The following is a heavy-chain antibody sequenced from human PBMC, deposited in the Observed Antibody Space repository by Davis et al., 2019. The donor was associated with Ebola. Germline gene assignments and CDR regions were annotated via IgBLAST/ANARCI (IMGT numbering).Heavy chain of an antibody. CDR3: ARGPTVINFDY. CDR1: GGSFSGYY. J-gene: IGHJ4*02. Sequence: MPSETLSLTCAVYGGSFSGYYWSWIRQSPGKGLEWIGEINHSGSTNYNPSLKSRVTISVDTSKNQFSLKLSSVTAADTAVYYCARGPTVINFDYWGQGTLVTVSS. D-gene: IGHD4-17*01. CDR2: INHSGST. V-gene: IGHV4-34*01.